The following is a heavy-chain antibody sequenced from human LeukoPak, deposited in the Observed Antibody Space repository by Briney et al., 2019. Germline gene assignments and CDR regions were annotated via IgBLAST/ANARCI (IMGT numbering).Heavy chain of an antibody. CDR1: GGSISSGGYS. D-gene: IGHD3-9*01. J-gene: IGHJ5*02. V-gene: IGHV4-30-2*01. CDR3: ARVNYDILTGQGGWFDP. CDR2: IYHSGST. Sequence: SETLSLTCAVSGGSISSGGYSWSWIRQPPGKGLEWIGYIYHSGSTYYNPSLKSRVTISVDRSKNHFSLKLSFVTAADTAVYFCARVNYDILTGQGGWFDPWGQGTLVTVSS.